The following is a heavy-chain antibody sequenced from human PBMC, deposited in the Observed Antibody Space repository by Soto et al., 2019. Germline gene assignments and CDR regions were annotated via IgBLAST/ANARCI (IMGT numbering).Heavy chain of an antibody. CDR1: GGTFSSYT. CDR3: ARDSGYDSGVFY. J-gene: IGHJ4*02. CDR2: IIPILGIA. D-gene: IGHD5-12*01. Sequence: SVKVSCKASGGTFSSYTISWVRQAPGQGLEWMGRIIPILGIANYAQKFQGRVTITADKSTSTAYMELSSLRSEDTAVYYCARDSGYDSGVFYWGQGTLVTVSS. V-gene: IGHV1-69*04.